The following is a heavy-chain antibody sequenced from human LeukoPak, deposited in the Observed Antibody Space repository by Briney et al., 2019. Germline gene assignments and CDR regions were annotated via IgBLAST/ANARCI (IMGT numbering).Heavy chain of an antibody. CDR3: AKAGYYYYMEV. Sequence: GGSLRLSCVVSGFTFSSYWMSWVRQAPGKGLEWVANIKQDGSEKYCLDSVNGRFSISRDNAKNSLSLQMNSLRAEDTAVYYCAKAGYYYYMEVWGKGTTVTVSS. D-gene: IGHD2-15*01. J-gene: IGHJ6*03. CDR1: GFTFSSYW. V-gene: IGHV3-7*03. CDR2: IKQDGSEK.